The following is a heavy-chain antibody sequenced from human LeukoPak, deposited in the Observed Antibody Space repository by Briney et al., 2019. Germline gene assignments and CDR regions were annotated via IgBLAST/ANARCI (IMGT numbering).Heavy chain of an antibody. CDR2: ISAHNGDT. D-gene: IGHD1-26*01. CDR3: VPHLKRTVGATTASDY. CDR1: GYTFTSYG. Sequence: ASVKVSCKASGYTFTSYGISWVRQAPGQGLEWMGWISAHNGDTNYAQKFQGRVSMTTDTSTSTGYMELRSLTSSDTAVYYCVPHLKRTVGATTASDYWGQGTLVTVSS. J-gene: IGHJ4*02. V-gene: IGHV1-18*01.